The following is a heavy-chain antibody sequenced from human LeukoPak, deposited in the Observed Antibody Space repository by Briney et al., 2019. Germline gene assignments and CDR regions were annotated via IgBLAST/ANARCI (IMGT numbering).Heavy chain of an antibody. J-gene: IGHJ4*02. CDR2: IPYDGSNK. V-gene: IGHV3-30*18. D-gene: IGHD1-26*01. CDR1: GFTFSSYG. Sequence: PGRSLRLSCAASGFTFSSYGMHWVRQAPGKGLEWVAVIPYDGSNKYYADSVKGRFTISRDNSKNTLYLQMNSLRAEDTAVYYCAKDGPYSGSTESPFDYWGQGTLVTVSS. CDR3: AKDGPYSGSTESPFDY.